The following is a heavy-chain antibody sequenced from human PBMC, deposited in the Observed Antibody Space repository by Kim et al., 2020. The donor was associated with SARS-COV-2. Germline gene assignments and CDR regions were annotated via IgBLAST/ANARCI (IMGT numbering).Heavy chain of an antibody. CDR1: GGSISSSSYY. CDR3: PRFALVLMVPSFSY. V-gene: IGHV4-39*01. Sequence: SETLSLTCTVSGGSISSSSYYWGWIRQPPGKGLEWIVSIYYSGSTYYNPSLTRRVTISVDTSKHQFSLKLSSVTAADTAVYFFPRFALVLMVPSFSYWG. D-gene: IGHD2-8*01. J-gene: IGHJ4*01. CDR2: IYYSGST.